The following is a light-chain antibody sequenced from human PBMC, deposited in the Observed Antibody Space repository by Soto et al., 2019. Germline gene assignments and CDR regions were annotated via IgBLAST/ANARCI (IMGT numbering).Light chain of an antibody. V-gene: IGLV2-14*01. CDR1: SSDVGGYNY. J-gene: IGLJ1*01. CDR3: SSYTSSSANYV. CDR2: DVS. Sequence: QSALTQPASVSGSPGQSITISCTGTSSDVGGYNYVSWYQQHPGKAPKLMIYDVSNRPSGVSNRFSGSKSGNTASLTISGLQADDEADYYCSSYTSSSANYVFGTGTKVTLL.